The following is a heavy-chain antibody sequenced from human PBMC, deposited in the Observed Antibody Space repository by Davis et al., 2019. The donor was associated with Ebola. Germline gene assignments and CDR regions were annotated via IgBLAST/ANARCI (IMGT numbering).Heavy chain of an antibody. J-gene: IGHJ4*02. V-gene: IGHV3-7*03. Sequence: GGSLRLSCAASGFTFSSYWMSWVRQAPGKGLEWVANIKQDGSEISYVDSVKGRFTISRDNAKNSLYLQMNSLRAEDTAVYYCAKAHVRFLEWFTTDYWGKGTLVTVSS. CDR1: GFTFSSYW. CDR2: IKQDGSEI. D-gene: IGHD3-3*01. CDR3: AKAHVRFLEWFTTDY.